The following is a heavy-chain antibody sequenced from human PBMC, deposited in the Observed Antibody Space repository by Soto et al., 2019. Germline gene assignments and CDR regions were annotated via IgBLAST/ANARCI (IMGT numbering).Heavy chain of an antibody. J-gene: IGHJ4*02. CDR3: ARYYYGSGSPFDY. V-gene: IGHV4-31*03. D-gene: IGHD3-10*01. Sequence: QVQLQESGPGLVKPSQTLSLTCTVSGGSISSGGYYWSWIRQHPGKGLEWIGYIYYSGSTYYNPSLKSRVTISVDTSKNQFSLKLSSVTAADTAVDYCARYYYGSGSPFDYWGQGTLVTVSS. CDR2: IYYSGST. CDR1: GGSISSGGYY.